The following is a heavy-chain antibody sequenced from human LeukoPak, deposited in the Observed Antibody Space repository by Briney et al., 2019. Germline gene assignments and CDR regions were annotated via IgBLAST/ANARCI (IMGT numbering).Heavy chain of an antibody. V-gene: IGHV3-74*03. D-gene: IGHD3/OR15-3a*01. CDR1: GFTFSGHW. CDR3: VRDETLWTPDW. J-gene: IGHJ4*02. Sequence: PGGSLRLSCTASGFTFSGHWIHWVRQAPGMGLVWVSRINERGTDSMYAESVKGRFTISRDNAKNTVYLQMNSLRVEDTAVYHCVRDETLWTPDWWGQGTLVSVSS. CDR2: INERGTDS.